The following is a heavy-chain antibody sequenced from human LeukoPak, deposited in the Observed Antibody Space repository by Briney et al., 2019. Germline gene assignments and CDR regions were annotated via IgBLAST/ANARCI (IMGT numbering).Heavy chain of an antibody. V-gene: IGHV3-30*18. D-gene: IGHD3-10*01. CDR3: AKDRHSYGAGTYYNLDY. CDR1: GFIFSTHG. J-gene: IGHJ4*02. Sequence: PGGSLRLSCAASGFIFSTHGMHWVRQAPGKGLEWVSLISYDGSTKYYADSVEGRFTISRDNSKSTLYLQLNSLRVEDTAVYYCAKDRHSYGAGTYYNLDYWGQGTLVTVSS. CDR2: ISYDGSTK.